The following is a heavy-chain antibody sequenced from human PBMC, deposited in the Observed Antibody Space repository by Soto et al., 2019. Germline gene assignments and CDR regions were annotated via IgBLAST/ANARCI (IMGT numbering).Heavy chain of an antibody. V-gene: IGHV1-46*01. CDR3: ARDHAVVAAHKHVHGFDP. Sequence: ACGKVSCTAPGYTFTSHYMHWVRQAPGQGLEWMGIINPSGGSTSYAQKFQGRVTMTRDTSTSTVYMELSSLRSEDTAVYYCARDHAVVAAHKHVHGFDPCGHGHLFP. CDR1: GYTFTSHY. J-gene: IGHJ5*02. CDR2: INPSGGST. D-gene: IGHD2-15*01.